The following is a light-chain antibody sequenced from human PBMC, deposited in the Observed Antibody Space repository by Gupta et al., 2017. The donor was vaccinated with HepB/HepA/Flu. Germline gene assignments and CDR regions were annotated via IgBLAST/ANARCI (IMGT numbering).Light chain of an antibody. J-gene: IGKJ1*01. CDR1: QSINSW. Sequence: DIQMTQSPSTLSASVGDRVTITCRASQSINSWLACLQQKPGKAPKLHIYKASSLESGVPSRFRVTSSSSTFPLTISILQPPDFPTYYCPTSSFNSCTFDLGTKVEIK. V-gene: IGKV1-5*03. CDR2: KAS. CDR3: PTSSFNSCT.